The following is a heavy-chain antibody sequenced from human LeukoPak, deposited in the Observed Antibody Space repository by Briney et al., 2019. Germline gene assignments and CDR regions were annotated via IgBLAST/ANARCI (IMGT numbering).Heavy chain of an antibody. CDR2: IYYSGST. J-gene: IGHJ4*02. CDR1: GGSISSYY. V-gene: IGHV4-59*01. Sequence: SETLSLTCTVSGGSISSYYWSWIRQPPGKGLEWIGYIYYSGSTNYNPSLKSRVTISVDTSKNQFSLKLSSVTPADTAVYYCARYSGRNFGPEYYFDYWGQGTLVTVSS. D-gene: IGHD1-26*01. CDR3: ARYSGRNFGPEYYFDY.